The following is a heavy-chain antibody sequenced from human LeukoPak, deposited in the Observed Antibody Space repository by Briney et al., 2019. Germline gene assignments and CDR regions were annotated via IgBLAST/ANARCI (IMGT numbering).Heavy chain of an antibody. CDR2: IIPIFGTA. D-gene: IGHD3-3*01. J-gene: IGHJ4*02. V-gene: IGHV1-69*13. CDR3: ARDRHFGVVHFIDY. Sequence: SVKVSCKASGGTFSSYAISWVRQAPGQGLEWMGGIIPIFGTANYAQKCQGRVTITAYQSTSTASMELSSLRSEDTAVYYCARDRHFGVVHFIDYWGQGTLVTVSS. CDR1: GGTFSSYA.